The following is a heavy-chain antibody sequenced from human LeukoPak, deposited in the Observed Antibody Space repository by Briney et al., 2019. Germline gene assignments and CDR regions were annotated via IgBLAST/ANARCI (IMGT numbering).Heavy chain of an antibody. D-gene: IGHD3-22*01. Sequence: SETLSLTCAVSGGSISSSNWWSWVRQPPGKGLEWIGEIYHSGSTNYNPSLKSRVTISVDKSKNQFSLKLSSVTAADTAVYYCARVGISGYYPDHFDYWGQGTLVTVSS. CDR1: GGSISSSNW. CDR2: IYHSGST. CDR3: ARVGISGYYPDHFDY. J-gene: IGHJ4*02. V-gene: IGHV4-4*02.